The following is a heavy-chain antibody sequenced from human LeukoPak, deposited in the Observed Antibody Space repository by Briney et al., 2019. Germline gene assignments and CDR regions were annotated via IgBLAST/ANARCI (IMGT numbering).Heavy chain of an antibody. CDR2: ISSRSSTI. Sequence: GGSLRLSCAASGFTFSSYSMNWVRQAPGKGLEWVSYISSRSSTIYYADSVKGRFTISRDNAKNSLYLQMNSLRAEDTAVYYCAKEGYYYLDVWGKGTTVTISS. CDR3: AKEGYYYLDV. CDR1: GFTFSSYS. J-gene: IGHJ6*03. V-gene: IGHV3-48*01.